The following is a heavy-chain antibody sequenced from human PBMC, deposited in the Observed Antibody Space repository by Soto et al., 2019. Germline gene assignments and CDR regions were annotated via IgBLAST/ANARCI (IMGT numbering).Heavy chain of an antibody. D-gene: IGHD1-1*01. V-gene: IGHV1-69*08. J-gene: IGHJ6*03. CDR2: VIPLLDAS. Sequence: QVQLVQSGADVKKPGSSVKISCTASGAAFSNYTFTWVRRAPGEGLEWVGRVIPLLDASNYAEKFQDRVTISADRSTSTVYMELSGLRSEDSAIYYCASGTSQISQDRMGFYYYMDVWGKGTSVTVSS. CDR3: ASGTSQISQDRMGFYYYMDV. CDR1: GAAFSNYT.